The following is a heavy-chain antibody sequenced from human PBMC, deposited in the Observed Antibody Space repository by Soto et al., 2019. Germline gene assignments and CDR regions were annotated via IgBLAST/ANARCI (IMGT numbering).Heavy chain of an antibody. CDR1: GFTFRNVW. Sequence: GGSLRLSCAASGFTFRNVWMHWVRQAPGKGLVWVSRINSDGSATDYADSVKGRFTISRDNAKNTLSLQMNSLRAEDTAVYYCAREGDAFDIWGQGTLVTVSS. CDR2: INSDGSAT. J-gene: IGHJ3*02. V-gene: IGHV3-74*01. D-gene: IGHD3-10*01. CDR3: AREGDAFDI.